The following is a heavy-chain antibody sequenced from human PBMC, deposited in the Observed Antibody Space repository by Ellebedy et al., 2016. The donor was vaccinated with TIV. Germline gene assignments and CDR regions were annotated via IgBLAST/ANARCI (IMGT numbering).Heavy chain of an antibody. Sequence: PGGSLRLSCAVSGIRISHYWMSWVRQAPGKGLEWVANIHPDGSDIHYVDPVKGRFTISRNNARNSLDLQMNSLRAEDTAVYYCARGGRADYWGQGTLVTVSS. V-gene: IGHV3-7*03. CDR2: IHPDGSDI. D-gene: IGHD3-10*01. CDR3: ARGGRADY. J-gene: IGHJ4*02. CDR1: GIRISHYW.